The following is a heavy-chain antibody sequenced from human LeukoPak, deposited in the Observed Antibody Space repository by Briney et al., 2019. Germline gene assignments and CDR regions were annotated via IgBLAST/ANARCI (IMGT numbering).Heavy chain of an antibody. J-gene: IGHJ6*02. D-gene: IGHD2-8*01. Sequence: GESLKISCKGSGYSFTDYWLAWVRQMPGKGLEWMGITYPGDSDTRYSPSFQGQVTISADKSISTAYLQWSSLKASDTAMYYCARLIQNGYYGMDVWGQGTTVTVSS. CDR1: GYSFTDYW. CDR2: TYPGDSDT. V-gene: IGHV5-51*01. CDR3: ARLIQNGYYGMDV.